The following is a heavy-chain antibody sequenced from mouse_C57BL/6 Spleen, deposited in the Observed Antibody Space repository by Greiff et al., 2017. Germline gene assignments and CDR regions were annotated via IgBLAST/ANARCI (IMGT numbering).Heavy chain of an antibody. CDR1: GFTFSSYA. D-gene: IGHD4-1*01. J-gene: IGHJ3*01. CDR2: ISSGGDYI. Sequence: EVMLVESGEGLVKPGGSLKLSCAASGFTFSSYAMSWVRQTPEKRLEWVAYISSGGDYIYYADTVKGRFTISRDNARNTLYLQMSSLKSEDTAMYYCTIWDGAWFAYWGQGTLVTVSA. CDR3: TIWDGAWFAY. V-gene: IGHV5-9-1*02.